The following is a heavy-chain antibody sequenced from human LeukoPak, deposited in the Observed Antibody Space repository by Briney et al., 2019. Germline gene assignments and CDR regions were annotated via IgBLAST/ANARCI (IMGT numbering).Heavy chain of an antibody. Sequence: SETLSLTCAVYGGSFSGYYWSWIRQPPGKGLEWIGEINHSGSTNYNPSLKSRVTISVDTSKNQFSLKLSSVTAADTAVYYCATVTMINAFDIWGQGTMVTVSS. CDR2: INHSGST. CDR1: GGSFSGYY. D-gene: IGHD3-22*01. J-gene: IGHJ3*02. CDR3: ATVTMINAFDI. V-gene: IGHV4-34*01.